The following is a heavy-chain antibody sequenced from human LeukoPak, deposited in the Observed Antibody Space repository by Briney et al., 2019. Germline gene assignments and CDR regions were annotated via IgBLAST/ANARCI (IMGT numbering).Heavy chain of an antibody. CDR3: AKDFYYGY. V-gene: IGHV3-30*18. D-gene: IGHD3-10*01. J-gene: IGHJ4*02. CDR1: GFTFSSYG. Sequence: GGSLRLSCAASGFTFSSYGMPWVRQAPGKGLEWVAVISYDGSNKYYADSVKGRFTISRDNSKNTLCLQMNSLRAEDTAVYYCAKDFYYGYWGQGTLVTVSS. CDR2: ISYDGSNK.